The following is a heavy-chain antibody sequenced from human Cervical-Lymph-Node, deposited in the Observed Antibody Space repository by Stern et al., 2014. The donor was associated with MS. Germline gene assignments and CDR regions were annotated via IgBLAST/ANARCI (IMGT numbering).Heavy chain of an antibody. CDR1: GFTFGDYG. V-gene: IGHV3-9*01. Sequence: QLVESGGGLVQPGRSLRLSCAASGFTFGDYGMYWVRQAPGKGLGWVSGISWNSESIGYADSVKGRFTVSRDNAKNTLYLQMNSLRAADTALYFCAKDIGAYDFWSGTFDSWGQGTLVTVSS. D-gene: IGHD3-3*01. CDR3: AKDIGAYDFWSGTFDS. CDR2: ISWNSESI. J-gene: IGHJ4*02.